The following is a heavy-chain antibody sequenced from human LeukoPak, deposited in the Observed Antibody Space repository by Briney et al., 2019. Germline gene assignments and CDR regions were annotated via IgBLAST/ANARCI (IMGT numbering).Heavy chain of an antibody. D-gene: IGHD3-9*01. Sequence: GGSLRLSCAASGFTFSTYNMNWVRQAPGKGLECVSSITNGGTYTYYADSVKGRFTTSRDNAKNSLSLQLSSLRAEDTAVYYCARGHYDILTASYKWTPDYWGQGILVTVSS. V-gene: IGHV3-21*06. CDR1: GFTFSTYN. CDR2: ITNGGTYT. J-gene: IGHJ4*02. CDR3: ARGHYDILTASYKWTPDY.